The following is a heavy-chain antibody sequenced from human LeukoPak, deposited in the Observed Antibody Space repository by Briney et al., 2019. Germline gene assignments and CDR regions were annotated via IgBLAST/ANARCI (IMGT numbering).Heavy chain of an antibody. D-gene: IGHD6-19*01. CDR1: GFTFSSYS. CDR3: ARVGSSGWYVGY. CDR2: ISSSSYI. J-gene: IGHJ4*02. V-gene: IGHV3-21*01. Sequence: GGSLRLSCAASGFTFSSYSMNWVRQAPGKGLEWVSSISSSSYIYYADSVKGRFTISRDNAKNSLYLQMNSLRAEDTAVYYCARVGSSGWYVGYWGQGTLVTVSS.